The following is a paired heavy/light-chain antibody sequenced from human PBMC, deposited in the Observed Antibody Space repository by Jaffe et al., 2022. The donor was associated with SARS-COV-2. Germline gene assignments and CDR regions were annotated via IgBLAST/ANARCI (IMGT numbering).Heavy chain of an antibody. CDR3: ARTIYSSGNSFDF. Sequence: QITLKESGPTLVKPTQTLTLTCAFSGFSLTTNDVGVGWIRQPPGRALEWLALIYWDDDERLRPSLRTRFSVTKDTSKNQVVLTMTDMDPIDTATYYCARTIYSSGNSFDFWGQGILVTVSS. CDR2: IYWDDDE. CDR1: GFSLTTNDVG. J-gene: IGHJ4*02. V-gene: IGHV2-5*02. D-gene: IGHD4-4*01.
Light chain of an antibody. CDR2: GAS. V-gene: IGKV1-12*01. CDR3: QQTYTFPPT. CDR1: QTINSW. Sequence: DIQMTQSPSSVSASVGDRVTITCRARQTINSWLAWYQQKPGKAPKLLINGASTLQSGVPSRFSGSGSGTDFTLTINNLQPEDFATYYCQQTYTFPPTFGQGTKVEIK. J-gene: IGKJ1*01.